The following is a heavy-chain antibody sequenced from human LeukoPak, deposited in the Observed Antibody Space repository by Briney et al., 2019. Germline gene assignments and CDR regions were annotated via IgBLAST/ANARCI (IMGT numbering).Heavy chain of an antibody. V-gene: IGHV4-59*01. CDR3: ARESVGRYCSGGSCSYYRH. J-gene: IGHJ1*01. CDR2: IYYSGST. CDR1: GGSISSYY. Sequence: SETLSLTCTVSGGSISSYYWSWIRQPPGKGLEWIGYIYYSGSTNYNPSLKSRVTISVDTSKNQFSLKLSSVIAADTAVYYCARESVGRYCSGGSCSYYRHWGQGTLVTVSS. D-gene: IGHD2-15*01.